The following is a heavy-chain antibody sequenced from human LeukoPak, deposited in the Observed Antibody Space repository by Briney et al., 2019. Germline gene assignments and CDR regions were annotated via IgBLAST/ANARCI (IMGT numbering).Heavy chain of an antibody. CDR2: IYYSGST. J-gene: IGHJ6*03. CDR3: ARVGDYYYYMYV. D-gene: IGHD4-17*01. V-gene: IGHV4-31*03. Sequence: SETLSLTCTVSGGSISSGGYYWSWIRQHPGKGLEWIGYIYYSGSTYYNPSLKSRVTISVDTSKNQFSLKLSSVTAADTAVYYCARVGDYYYYMYVWGKGTTVTVSS. CDR1: GGSISSGGYY.